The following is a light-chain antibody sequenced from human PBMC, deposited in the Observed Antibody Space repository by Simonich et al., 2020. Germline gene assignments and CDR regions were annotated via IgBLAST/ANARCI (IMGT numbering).Light chain of an antibody. V-gene: IGKV4-1*01. Sequence: DIVMTQSPDSLAVSLGERATINCKSSQSVLYSSNNKNYLDWYQQKPGQPPKLLIYWESTRESGVPDRFSGSGSGTDFTLTISSLQAEDVAVYYCQQYYSTPRTFGQGTKVEIK. CDR3: QQYYSTPRT. CDR2: WES. J-gene: IGKJ1*01. CDR1: QSVLYSSNNKNY.